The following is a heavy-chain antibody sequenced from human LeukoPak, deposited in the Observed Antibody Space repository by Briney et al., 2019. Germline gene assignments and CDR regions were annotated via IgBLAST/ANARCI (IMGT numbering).Heavy chain of an antibody. CDR1: GFTFSSYA. CDR2: ISDRGVIT. CDR3: AKDAPGAGGYDI. D-gene: IGHD2-8*02. J-gene: IGHJ3*02. V-gene: IGHV3-23*01. Sequence: GGSLRLSCAASGFTFSSYAMSWVRQAPGKGLKWVSTISDRGVITYYADSVKGRFTISRGNSKNTLYLQMNSLRAEDTAVYYCAKDAPGAGGYDIWGQGTMVTVSS.